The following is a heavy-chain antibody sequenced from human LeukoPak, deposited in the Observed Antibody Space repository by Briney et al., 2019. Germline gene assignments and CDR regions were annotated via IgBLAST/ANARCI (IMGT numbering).Heavy chain of an antibody. CDR2: INPNSGGT. D-gene: IGHD3-22*01. J-gene: IGHJ4*02. CDR1: GYTFTSHY. V-gene: IGHV1-2*02. Sequence: ASVKVSCKASGYTFTSHYMHWVRQAPGQGLEFMGWINPNSGGTNSAQKFQGRVTMTRDTSISTAYMELRSLRSDDTAVYYCAREGTYYYDSSGYSPFDYWGQGTLVTVSS. CDR3: AREGTYYYDSSGYSPFDY.